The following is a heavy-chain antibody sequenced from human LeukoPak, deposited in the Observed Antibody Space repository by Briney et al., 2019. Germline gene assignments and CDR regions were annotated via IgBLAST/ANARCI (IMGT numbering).Heavy chain of an antibody. CDR1: GGTFISYA. Sequence: SVKVSCKASGGTFISYAISWVRQAPGQGLEWMGGIIPIFGTANYAQKFQGRVTITTDESTSTAYMELSSLRSEDTAVYYCASSPAPYGGNSGFDYWGQGTLVTVSS. V-gene: IGHV1-69*05. CDR3: ASSPAPYGGNSGFDY. J-gene: IGHJ4*02. CDR2: IIPIFGTA. D-gene: IGHD4-23*01.